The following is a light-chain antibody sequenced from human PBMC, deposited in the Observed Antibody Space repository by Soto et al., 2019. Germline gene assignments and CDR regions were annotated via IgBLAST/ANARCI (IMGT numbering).Light chain of an antibody. CDR3: TSYTSSTSWV. CDR2: EVS. J-gene: IGLJ3*02. CDR1: SSDVGGYNY. V-gene: IGLV2-14*01. Sequence: HSALTQPASVSGSPGQSITISCTGTSSDVGGYNYVSWYQHHPGKAPKLMIYEVSNRPSGLSNRFSGSKSGNTASLTISGLQAEDEADYYCTSYTSSTSWVFGGGTTVTVL.